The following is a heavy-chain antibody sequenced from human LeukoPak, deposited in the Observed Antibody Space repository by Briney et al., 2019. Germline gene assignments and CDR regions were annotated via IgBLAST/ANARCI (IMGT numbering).Heavy chain of an antibody. CDR2: FDPEDGET. D-gene: IGHD3-9*01. Sequence: ASVKVSCKVSGYTLTELSMHWVRQAPGKGLEWMGGFDPEDGETIYAQKFQGRVTMTEDTSTDTAYMELSSLRSEDTAVYYCAAGRYFDWLIYSDAFDIWGQGTMVTVSS. CDR1: GYTLTELS. CDR3: AAGRYFDWLIYSDAFDI. V-gene: IGHV1-24*01. J-gene: IGHJ3*02.